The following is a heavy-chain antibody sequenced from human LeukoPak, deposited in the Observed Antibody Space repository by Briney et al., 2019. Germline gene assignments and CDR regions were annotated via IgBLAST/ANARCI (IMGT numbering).Heavy chain of an antibody. J-gene: IGHJ4*02. CDR2: ISGSGGST. CDR3: AKDRRDIVVVPAAPDY. Sequence: GGSLRLSCAASGFTFSSYSMSWVRQAPGKGREWVASISGSGGSTYYADSVKGRFTISRDNSKNTLYLQMNSLRAEDTAVYYCAKDRRDIVVVPAAPDYWGQGTLVTVSS. CDR1: GFTFSSYS. V-gene: IGHV3-23*01. D-gene: IGHD2-2*01.